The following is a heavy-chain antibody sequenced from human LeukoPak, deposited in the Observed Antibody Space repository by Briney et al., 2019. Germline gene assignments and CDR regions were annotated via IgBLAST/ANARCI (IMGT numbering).Heavy chain of an antibody. CDR1: GGSFSGYY. Sequence: PSETLSLTCAVYGGSFSGYYWSWIRQPPGKGLEWIGEINHSGSTNYNPSLKSRVTISVDTSKNQFSLKLSSVTAADTAVYYCARGALELRPSDWGQGTLVTVSS. CDR3: ARGALELRPSD. CDR2: INHSGST. J-gene: IGHJ4*02. D-gene: IGHD1-7*01. V-gene: IGHV4-34*01.